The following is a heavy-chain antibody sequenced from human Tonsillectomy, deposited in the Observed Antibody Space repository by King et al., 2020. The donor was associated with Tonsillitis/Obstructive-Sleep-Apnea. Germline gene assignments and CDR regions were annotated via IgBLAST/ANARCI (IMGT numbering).Heavy chain of an antibody. D-gene: IGHD3-3*01. CDR2: ISYDGSNK. J-gene: IGHJ6*03. Sequence: VQLVESGGGVVQPGRSLRLSCAASGFTFSSYAMHWVRQAPGKGVEWVAVISYDGSNKYYADSVKGRFTISRDNSKNTLYLQMNSLRAEDTAVYYCAREGSSFGVVIDWDYYYMDVWGKGTTVTVSS. V-gene: IGHV3-30*04. CDR3: AREGSSFGVVIDWDYYYMDV. CDR1: GFTFSSYA.